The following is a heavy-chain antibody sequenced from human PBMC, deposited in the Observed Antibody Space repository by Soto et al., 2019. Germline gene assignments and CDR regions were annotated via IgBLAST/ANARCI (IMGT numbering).Heavy chain of an antibody. J-gene: IGHJ3*02. V-gene: IGHV3-30*18. Sequence: QEQLVESGGGVVQPGRSLRLSCAASQFTFSNYAMHWVRQAPGKGLDWVAFISYDGSAYLYADSVKGRFTISRDNSKNTLYLQMNSLRAEDTAVYYCAQETDAFDIWSQGTMVTVSS. CDR3: AQETDAFDI. CDR1: QFTFSNYA. CDR2: ISYDGSAY.